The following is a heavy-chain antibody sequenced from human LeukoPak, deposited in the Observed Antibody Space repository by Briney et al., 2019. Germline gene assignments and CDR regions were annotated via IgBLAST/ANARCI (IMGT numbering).Heavy chain of an antibody. CDR2: ISWNSGSI. V-gene: IGHV3-9*01. CDR1: GFTFDDYA. J-gene: IGHJ3*02. Sequence: PGGSLRLSCAASGFTFDDYAMHWVRQAPGKGLEWVSGISWNSGSIGYADSVKGRFTISRDNAKNSLYLQMNSLRAEDTALYYCAKGIVVVPAAMPAWAAAGHGDAFDIWGQGTMVTVSS. CDR3: AKGIVVVPAAMPAWAAAGHGDAFDI. D-gene: IGHD2-2*01.